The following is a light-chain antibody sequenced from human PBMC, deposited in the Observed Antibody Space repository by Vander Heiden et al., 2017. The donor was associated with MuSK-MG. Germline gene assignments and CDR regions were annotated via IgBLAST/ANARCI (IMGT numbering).Light chain of an antibody. CDR1: QGITTF. CDR3: QQFDSYPYT. CDR2: AAS. J-gene: IGKJ2*01. V-gene: IGKV1-9*01. Sequence: DIQLTQSPSFLSASVGDRVTITCRASQGITTFLAWYQQKPGKAPKLLIYAASTLQSGVPSRFSGSGSGTEFTLTISSLQPEDSATYYCQQFDSYPYTFGQWTKLEIK.